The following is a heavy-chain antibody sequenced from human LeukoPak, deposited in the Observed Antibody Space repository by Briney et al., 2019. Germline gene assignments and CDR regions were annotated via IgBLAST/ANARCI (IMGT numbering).Heavy chain of an antibody. D-gene: IGHD3-3*01. V-gene: IGHV1-18*01. CDR2: ISAYNGNT. J-gene: IGHJ6*02. CDR1: GYTFTSYG. CDR3: ARGGSGYSYYYYYGMDV. Sequence: ASVKVSCKASGYTFTSYGISWVRQAPGQGLEWMGWISAYNGNTNYAQKLQGRVTMTTDTSTSTAYMELRSLRSDDTAVYYCARGGSGYSYYYYYGMDVWGQGTTVTVSS.